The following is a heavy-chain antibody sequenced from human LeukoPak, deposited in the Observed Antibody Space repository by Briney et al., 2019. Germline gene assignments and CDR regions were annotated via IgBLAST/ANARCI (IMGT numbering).Heavy chain of an antibody. Sequence: SETLSLTCTVSGGSIISGGHYWSWIRQHPGKGPEWIGYIYYSGTTYYNPSLKSRVTISVDTSVNQFSLRLTSVTAADTAVYYCARDQDGYSRFDYWGQGTLVTVSS. CDR3: ARDQDGYSRFDY. CDR1: GGSIISGGHY. CDR2: IYYSGTT. V-gene: IGHV4-31*03. D-gene: IGHD5-24*01. J-gene: IGHJ4*02.